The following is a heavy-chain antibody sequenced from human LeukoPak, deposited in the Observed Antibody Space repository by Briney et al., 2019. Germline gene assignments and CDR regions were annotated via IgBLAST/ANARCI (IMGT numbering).Heavy chain of an antibody. D-gene: IGHD2-2*01. CDR3: ARDTSRVHCSSTSCPNHDAFDI. CDR1: GGTFSSYA. Sequence: ASVKVSCKASGGTFSSYAISWVRQAPGQGLEWMGGIIPIFGTANYAQKFQGRVTITADESTSTAYMELSSLRSEDTAVYYCARDTSRVHCSSTSCPNHDAFDIWGQGTMVTVSS. V-gene: IGHV1-69*13. CDR2: IIPIFGTA. J-gene: IGHJ3*02.